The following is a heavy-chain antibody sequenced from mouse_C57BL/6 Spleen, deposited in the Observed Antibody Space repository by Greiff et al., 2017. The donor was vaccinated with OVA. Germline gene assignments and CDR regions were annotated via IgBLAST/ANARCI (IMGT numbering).Heavy chain of an antibody. Sequence: QVQLQQPGAELVRPGSSVKLSCKASGYTFTSYWMHWVQQRPIQGLEWICNIYPSASETHYHQKFTDKATLTIDKSSSTAYMQHNSQTSEDSADYYWGKMGVYYDYPHAMDYWGQGTSVTVAS. V-gene: IGHV1-52*01. CDR1: GYTFTSYW. CDR2: IYPSASET. D-gene: IGHD2-4*01. CDR3: GKMGVYYDYPHAMDY. J-gene: IGHJ4*01.